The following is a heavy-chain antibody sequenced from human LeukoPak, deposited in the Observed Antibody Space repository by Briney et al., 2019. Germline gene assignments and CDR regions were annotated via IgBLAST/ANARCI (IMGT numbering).Heavy chain of an antibody. CDR2: IIPIFGTA. J-gene: IGHJ4*02. Sequence: GASVKVSCKASGYTFTSYAISWVRQAPGQGLEWMGGIIPIFGTANYAQKFQGRVTITADESTSTAYMELSSLRSEDTAVYYCASSPIRYYYDSSGYYFDYWGQGTLVTVSS. CDR1: GYTFTSYA. CDR3: ASSPIRYYYDSSGYYFDY. V-gene: IGHV1-69*13. D-gene: IGHD3-22*01.